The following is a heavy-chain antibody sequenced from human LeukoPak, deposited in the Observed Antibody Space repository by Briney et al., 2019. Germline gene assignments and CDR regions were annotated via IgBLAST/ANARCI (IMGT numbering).Heavy chain of an antibody. D-gene: IGHD3-22*01. CDR2: ISYGGVI. V-gene: IGHV4-34*01. CDR3: ATGARTMILDR. Sequence: SETLSLTCAVYGGSFTSYYSSWIRQPPGKGRECIGEISYGGVINYNPSPTSRLIISVDTSKTQLSLRLSSVTAADTAVYYCATGARTMILDRWGQGTPVTVSS. J-gene: IGHJ4*02. CDR1: GGSFTSYY.